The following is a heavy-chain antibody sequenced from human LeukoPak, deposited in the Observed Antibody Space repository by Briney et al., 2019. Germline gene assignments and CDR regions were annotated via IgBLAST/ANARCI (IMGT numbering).Heavy chain of an antibody. CDR2: IRYDGSNK. J-gene: IGHJ3*02. V-gene: IGHV3-30*02. D-gene: IGHD1-1*01. Sequence: GGSLRLSCAASGFTFSSYGMHWVRQAPGKGLEWVAFIRYDGSNKYYADSVKGRFTISRDNAKNSLYLQMNSLRAEDTAVYYCAREGWNDGSDAFDIWGQGTMVTVSS. CDR3: AREGWNDGSDAFDI. CDR1: GFTFSSYG.